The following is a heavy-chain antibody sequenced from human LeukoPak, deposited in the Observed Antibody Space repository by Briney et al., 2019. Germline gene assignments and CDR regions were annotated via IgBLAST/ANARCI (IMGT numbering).Heavy chain of an antibody. Sequence: SETLSLTCTVSGDSINSLDLWSWVRQPPGKGLEWIGEMYLSGTTHSNPSVKSRVIISIDKSKNQFFLNLSSVTAADTAVYYCAGLVGRYSSGLYYYYFDYWGQGTLVTVSS. D-gene: IGHD3-22*01. CDR2: MYLSGTT. CDR3: AGLVGRYSSGLYYYYFDY. CDR1: GDSINSLDL. V-gene: IGHV4-4*02. J-gene: IGHJ4*02.